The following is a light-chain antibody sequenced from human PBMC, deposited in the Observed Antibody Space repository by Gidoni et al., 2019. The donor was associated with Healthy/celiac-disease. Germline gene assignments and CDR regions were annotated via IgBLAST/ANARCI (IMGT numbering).Light chain of an antibody. J-gene: IGKJ2*01. V-gene: IGKV1-39*01. CDR2: AAS. Sequence: DIQRTQSPSSLSASVGDRVTITCRASQSISSYLNWYQQKPGKAPKLLIYAASSLQIGVPSRFSGSGSGTDFTLTISSLQPEDFATYYCQQSYSTPRTFGQGTKLEIK. CDR3: QQSYSTPRT. CDR1: QSISSY.